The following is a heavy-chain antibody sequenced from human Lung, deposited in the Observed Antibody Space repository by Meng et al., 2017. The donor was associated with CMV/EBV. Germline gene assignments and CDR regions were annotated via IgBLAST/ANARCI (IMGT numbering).Heavy chain of an antibody. Sequence: GEXXTISCAVSGFTFSSYAMNWVRQAPGKGLEWVSGISGSGASTHYADFVKGRFTISRDNSKNTMYLQMKSLGAEDTAVYYCVKGRDHNNYGGSGTVDFWXQGTLVTVSS. CDR1: GFTFSSYA. CDR2: ISGSGAST. D-gene: IGHD4-11*01. V-gene: IGHV3-23*01. CDR3: VKGRDHNNYGGSGTVDF. J-gene: IGHJ4*02.